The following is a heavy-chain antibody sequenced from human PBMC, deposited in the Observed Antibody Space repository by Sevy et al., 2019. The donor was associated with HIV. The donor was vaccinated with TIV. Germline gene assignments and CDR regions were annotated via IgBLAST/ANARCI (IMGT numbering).Heavy chain of an antibody. J-gene: IGHJ4*02. Sequence: GESLKISCKGSGYSFTSYWIGWVRQMPGKGLEWMGIIYPGDSDTRDSPSFQGQVTISADKSISTAYLQWSSLKASDTAMYYCARRTYYYDSSGYTVVYFDYWGQGTLVTVSS. D-gene: IGHD3-22*01. CDR3: ARRTYYYDSSGYTVVYFDY. CDR1: GYSFTSYW. CDR2: IYPGDSDT. V-gene: IGHV5-51*01.